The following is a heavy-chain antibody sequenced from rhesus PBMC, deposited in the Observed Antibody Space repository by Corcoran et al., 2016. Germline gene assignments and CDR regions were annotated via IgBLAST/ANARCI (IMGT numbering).Heavy chain of an antibody. CDR3: ARDQGYSSWPGSGLDS. CDR2: MSGRSGTP. J-gene: IGHJ6*01. Sequence: VQLQESGPGRVKPSENLSLTCAVSGGSVSSSNWWGWIRQPPGKGLEWIGYMSGRSGTPYHNPSLKRRVPISTDTTKNQFSLKVSSVTAADTAVYYCARDQGYSSWPGSGLDSWGQGVVVTVSS. CDR1: GGSVSSSNW. D-gene: IGHD6-13*01. V-gene: IGHV4-65*01.